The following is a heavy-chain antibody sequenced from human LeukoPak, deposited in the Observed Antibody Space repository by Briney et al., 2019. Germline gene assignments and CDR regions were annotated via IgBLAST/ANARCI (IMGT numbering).Heavy chain of an antibody. Sequence: SQTLSLTCAISGDRISINSGAWNWIRQSPSRGLEWLGRTYYRSKWYNDYAVSLKSRITINPDTSKNQFSLQLNSVTPEDTAVYYCARDSAGYSYMDVWGKGTTVTVSS. CDR1: GDRISINSGA. D-gene: IGHD6-13*01. V-gene: IGHV6-1*01. J-gene: IGHJ6*03. CDR3: ARDSAGYSYMDV. CDR2: TYYRSKWYN.